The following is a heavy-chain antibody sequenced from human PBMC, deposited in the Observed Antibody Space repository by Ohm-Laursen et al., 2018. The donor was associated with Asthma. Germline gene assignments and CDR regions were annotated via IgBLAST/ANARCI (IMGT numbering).Heavy chain of an antibody. V-gene: IGHV1-46*01. Sequence: GASVKVSCKASGYTFTSYYMHWVRQAPGQGLEWMGIINPSGGSTSYAQKFQGRVTMTRDTSTSTVYMELSSLRSEDTAVYYCARVGFSGSYYPGYYFDYWGQGTLVTVSS. D-gene: IGHD1-26*01. CDR3: ARVGFSGSYYPGYYFDY. J-gene: IGHJ4*02. CDR2: INPSGGST. CDR1: GYTFTSYY.